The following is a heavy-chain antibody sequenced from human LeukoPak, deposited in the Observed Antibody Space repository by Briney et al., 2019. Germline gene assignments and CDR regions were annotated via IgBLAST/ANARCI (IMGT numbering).Heavy chain of an antibody. CDR1: GFTFSSYA. CDR3: AKADSSGWTRNYGMDV. V-gene: IGHV3-23*01. CDR2: XSGSGGST. D-gene: IGHD6-19*01. J-gene: IGHJ6*02. Sequence: GGSLRLSCAASGFTFSSYAMSWVRQAPGKGLEWVSAXSGSGGSTYYADSVKGRFTISRDNSKNTLYLQMNSLRAEDTAVYYCAKADSSGWTRNYGMDVWGQGTTVTVSS.